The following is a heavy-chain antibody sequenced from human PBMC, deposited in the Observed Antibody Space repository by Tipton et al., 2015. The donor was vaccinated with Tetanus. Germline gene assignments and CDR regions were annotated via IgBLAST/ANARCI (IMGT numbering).Heavy chain of an antibody. V-gene: IGHV4-61*01. D-gene: IGHD1-26*01. J-gene: IGHJ4*02. CDR2: ISYSRDT. CDR1: GGSVSSSTYY. Sequence: TLSLTCTVSGGSVSSSTYYWSWVRQPPGKGPEWIAYISYSRDTNYNPSLKSRVTILIDTSKNQFSLKVKSVTAADTAVYYCARIPVGATLDSWGQGTLVTVSS. CDR3: ARIPVGATLDS.